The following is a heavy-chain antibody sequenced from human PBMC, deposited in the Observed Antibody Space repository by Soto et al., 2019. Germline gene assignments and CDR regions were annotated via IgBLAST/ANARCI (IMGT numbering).Heavy chain of an antibody. CDR1: GGTFSTYS. Sequence: QVQLVQSGAEVKKPGSSVKVSCKTFGGTFSTYSIVWVRQAPGEGLEWMGGIIPIFGTANYAQKFQDRVTITADKSTNTAIMGLSSLKSEDTAMYYCASSSGNNYGVGTNYYFDYWGQGTLVTVSS. CDR3: ASSSGNNYGVGTNYYFDY. CDR2: IIPIFGTA. D-gene: IGHD1-26*01. V-gene: IGHV1-69*06. J-gene: IGHJ4*02.